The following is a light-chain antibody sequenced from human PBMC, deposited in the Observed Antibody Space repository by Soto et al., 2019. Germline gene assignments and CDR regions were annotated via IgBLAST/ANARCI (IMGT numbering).Light chain of an antibody. V-gene: IGLV4-69*01. J-gene: IGLJ3*02. CDR1: SGHSSYA. CDR3: QTWGSGSNGL. CDR2: LNSDGSH. Sequence: QAVVTQSPSASAALGASVKLTCTLSSGHSSYAIAWHQQQPEKGPRYLMKLNSDGSHSKGDGIPDRFSGSSSGAERYLTISSLRSEFEANYYCQTWGSGSNGLFGGGTKLTVL.